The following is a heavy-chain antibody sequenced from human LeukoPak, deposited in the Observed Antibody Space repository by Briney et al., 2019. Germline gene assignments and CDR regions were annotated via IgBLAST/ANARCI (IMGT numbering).Heavy chain of an antibody. D-gene: IGHD1-14*01. Sequence: SETLSLTCTFSDGDIYTSPYYWGWIRQPPGKGLEWIGSVYYSGSTYYNPSLKSRVTISIDTSKKQFSLKVNSVTAADTAVYYCARREAVLTGYFDYWGQGTLVTVSS. CDR1: DGDIYTSPYY. V-gene: IGHV4-39*01. CDR3: ARREAVLTGYFDY. J-gene: IGHJ4*02. CDR2: VYYSGST.